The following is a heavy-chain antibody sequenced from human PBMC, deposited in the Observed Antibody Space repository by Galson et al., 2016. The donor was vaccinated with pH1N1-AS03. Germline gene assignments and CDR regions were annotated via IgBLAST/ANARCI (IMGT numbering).Heavy chain of an antibody. CDR3: ARDVGGPDDY. V-gene: IGHV3-74*01. Sequence: SLRLSCAASGFTFSRYWMHWVRQAPGKGLVWVSHINEDGSTTRYADSVKGRFTISRDNSESTLYLQMNSLGYDDTAVYYWARDVGGPDDYWGQGTLVTVSS. D-gene: IGHD4-23*01. CDR2: INEDGSTT. J-gene: IGHJ4*02. CDR1: GFTFSRYW.